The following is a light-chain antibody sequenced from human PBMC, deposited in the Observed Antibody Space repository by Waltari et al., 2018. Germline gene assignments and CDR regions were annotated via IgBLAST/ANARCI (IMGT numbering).Light chain of an antibody. Sequence: DIQMTQSPSSLSASVGDRVTITCRASHTISNYLNWYQQKPGKAPKLLIYAASSLQSGVPSRFSGSGSGTDFTLTISSLQPDDFATYYCQQYNSYPGTFGQGTKVEIK. CDR3: QQYNSYPGT. V-gene: IGKV1-16*01. CDR2: AAS. CDR1: HTISNY. J-gene: IGKJ1*01.